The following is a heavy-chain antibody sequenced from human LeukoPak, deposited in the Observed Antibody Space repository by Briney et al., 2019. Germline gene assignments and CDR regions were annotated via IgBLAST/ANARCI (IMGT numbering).Heavy chain of an antibody. J-gene: IGHJ6*02. V-gene: IGHV3-74*01. CDR1: GFTFSTYW. Sequence: GGSLRLSCAASGFTFSTYWMHWVRQAPGKGLVWVSCINSDGSSPSYVDSVKGRFTISRANAKNTVYLQMHSMRAEDTAVYYCARWGSSGWYPMDVWGQGTTVTVSS. CDR3: ARWGSSGWYPMDV. CDR2: INSDGSSP. D-gene: IGHD6-19*01.